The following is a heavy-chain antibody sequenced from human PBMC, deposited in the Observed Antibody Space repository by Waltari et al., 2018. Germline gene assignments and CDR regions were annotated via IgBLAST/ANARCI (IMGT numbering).Heavy chain of an antibody. CDR2: IIPIFGTA. CDR1: GGTFSSYA. CDR3: ARRSYCSGGSCYSWHYYFDY. J-gene: IGHJ4*02. D-gene: IGHD2-15*01. V-gene: IGHV1-69*01. Sequence: QVQLVESGAEVKKPGSSVKVSCKASGGTFSSYAISWVRQAPGRGLEWMGGIIPIFGTANYAQKFQGRVTITADESTSTAYMELSSLRSEDTAVYYCARRSYCSGGSCYSWHYYFDYWGQGTLVTVSS.